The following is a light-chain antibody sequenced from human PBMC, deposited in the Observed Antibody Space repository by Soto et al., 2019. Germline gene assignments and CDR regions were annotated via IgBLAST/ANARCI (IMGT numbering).Light chain of an antibody. J-gene: IGKJ3*01. CDR1: QSISSSF. V-gene: IGKV3-20*01. CDR3: QQYGSSPFT. CDR2: GTS. Sequence: EIVLTQSPGTLSLSPGESATLSCRASQSISSSFFAWYQHKPGQAPRLLIYGTSNRATGIPDRFSGSGSGTDFTLTISRLEPEDCAVYYCQQYGSSPFTFGPGTKVDIK.